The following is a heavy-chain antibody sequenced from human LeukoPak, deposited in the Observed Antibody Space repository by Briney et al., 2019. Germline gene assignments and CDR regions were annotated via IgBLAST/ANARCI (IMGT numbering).Heavy chain of an antibody. CDR2: IFSRSESI. CDR3: ARVPSTATRPTWWDY. Sequence: GGSLRLSCAASGFTFGAYTMNWVRQAPGKGLEWVSCIFSRSESIFYADSVKGRFTISRDNAKNSLYLQMDSLRVEDTAVYYCARVPSTATRPTWWDYWGQGTLVTVSS. D-gene: IGHD6-6*01. CDR1: GFTFGAYT. J-gene: IGHJ4*02. V-gene: IGHV3-21*01.